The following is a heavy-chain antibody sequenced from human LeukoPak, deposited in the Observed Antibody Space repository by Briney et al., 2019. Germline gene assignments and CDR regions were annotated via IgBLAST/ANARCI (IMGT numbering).Heavy chain of an antibody. CDR2: IYYSGST. J-gene: IGHJ4*02. CDR1: GGSISSYY. D-gene: IGHD5-18*01. V-gene: IGHV4-59*01. Sequence: SETLSLTCTVSGGSISSYYWSWIRQPPGKGLEWIGYIYYSGSTNYNPSLKSRVTISVDTSKNQFSLKLSSVTAADTAVYYCARGHSYGHTDYFDYWGQGTLVTVSS. CDR3: ARGHSYGHTDYFDY.